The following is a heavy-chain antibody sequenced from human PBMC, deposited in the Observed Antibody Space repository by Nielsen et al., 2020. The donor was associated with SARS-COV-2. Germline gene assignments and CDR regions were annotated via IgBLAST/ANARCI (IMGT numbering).Heavy chain of an antibody. D-gene: IGHD2-2*01. CDR2: ISSSGSTI. CDR3: ARENQLLLASFDY. CDR1: GFTFSSYE. Sequence: GGSLRLSCAASGFTFSSYEMNWVRQAPGKGLEWVSYISSSGSTIYYADSVKGRFTISRHNSKNTLYLQMNSLRAEDTAVYYCARENQLLLASFDYWGQGTLVTVSS. V-gene: IGHV3-48*03. J-gene: IGHJ4*02.